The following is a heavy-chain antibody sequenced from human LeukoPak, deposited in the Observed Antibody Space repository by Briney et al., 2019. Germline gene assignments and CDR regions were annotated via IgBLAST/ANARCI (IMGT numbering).Heavy chain of an antibody. CDR3: ARAQLPDIGYFDLYYYYMDV. D-gene: IGHD3-9*01. Sequence: ASVKVSCKAFGYTFTSHTITWVRQAPGQGLEWMGWINPNSGGTNYAQKFQGRVTMTRDTSISTAYMELSRLRSDDTAVYYCARAQLPDIGYFDLYYYYMDVWGKGTTVTVSS. J-gene: IGHJ6*03. CDR2: INPNSGGT. CDR1: GYTFTSHT. V-gene: IGHV1-2*02.